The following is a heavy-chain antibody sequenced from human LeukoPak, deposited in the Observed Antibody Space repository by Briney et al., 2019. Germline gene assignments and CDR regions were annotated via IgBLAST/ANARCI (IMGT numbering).Heavy chain of an antibody. CDR3: ARDPAVSYGLGYFEC. V-gene: IGHV3-30*04. CDR1: GFTFSSYA. D-gene: IGHD5-18*01. Sequence: GRSLRLSCAASGFTFSSYAMHWVRQAPGKGLEWVAVISYDGSNKYYADYVKGPFTISRDNSKNTLYLQMNSLRAEDTAVYYCARDPAVSYGLGYFECCGQGTLGTVSS. J-gene: IGHJ4*02. CDR2: ISYDGSNK.